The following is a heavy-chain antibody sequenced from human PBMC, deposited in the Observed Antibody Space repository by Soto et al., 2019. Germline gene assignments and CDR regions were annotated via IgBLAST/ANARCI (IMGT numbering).Heavy chain of an antibody. V-gene: IGHV1-18*01. CDR1: GYTFTSYG. J-gene: IGHJ4*01. CDR2: ISAYNGNT. Sequence: ASVKVSCKASGYTFTSYGISWVRQAPGQGLEWMGWISAYNGNTNYAQKNQGRVTMTTDKSTSTAYKELRNLRSDDTAVYYCARDQRAYYDFWSGYSEYYFDDWG. D-gene: IGHD3-3*01. CDR3: ARDQRAYYDFWSGYSEYYFDD.